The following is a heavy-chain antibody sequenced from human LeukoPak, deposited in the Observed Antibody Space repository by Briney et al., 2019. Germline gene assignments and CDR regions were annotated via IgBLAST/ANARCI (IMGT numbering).Heavy chain of an antibody. Sequence: GRSLRLSCAASGYSLSSYGMHWVPEAPGTGLGWVALIYYEVSNIYYADSVRGRFTLSRDNSKNTLYLQMNSLRAEDTAVYYCAKSYPIIADLVITRPFDYWGQETLVTVSS. CDR3: AKSYPIIADLVITRPFDY. V-gene: IGHV3-30*18. D-gene: IGHD3-22*01. CDR1: GYSLSSYG. J-gene: IGHJ4*02. CDR2: IYYEVSNI.